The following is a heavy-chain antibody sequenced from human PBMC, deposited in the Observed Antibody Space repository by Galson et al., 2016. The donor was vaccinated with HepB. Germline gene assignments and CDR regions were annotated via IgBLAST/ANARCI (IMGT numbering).Heavy chain of an antibody. CDR1: GLTSSDYY. V-gene: IGHV3-11*06. CDR2: ISPSATDT. J-gene: IGHJ4*02. Sequence: SLRLSCAASGLTSSDYYMSWIRQAPGKGLEWVAYISPSATDTNYAESVKGRFIISRDNAKNSLYLQMNGLRAEETALYYCVRYTGSSYDYWGRGTLVTVSP. CDR3: VRYTGSSYDY. D-gene: IGHD2-2*02.